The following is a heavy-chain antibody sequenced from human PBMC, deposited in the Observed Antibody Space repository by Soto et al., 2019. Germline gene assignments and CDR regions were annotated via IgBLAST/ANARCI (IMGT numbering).Heavy chain of an antibody. Sequence: PSETLSLTCAVSSGSISSSNWWSWVRQPPGKGLEWIGEIYHSGSTNYNPSLKSRVTISVDKSKNQFSLKLSSVTAADTAVYYCARATVNGKKPRYNWFDPWGQGTLVTVSS. CDR2: IYHSGST. CDR3: ARATVNGKKPRYNWFDP. CDR1: SGSISSSNW. D-gene: IGHD1-1*01. J-gene: IGHJ5*02. V-gene: IGHV4-4*02.